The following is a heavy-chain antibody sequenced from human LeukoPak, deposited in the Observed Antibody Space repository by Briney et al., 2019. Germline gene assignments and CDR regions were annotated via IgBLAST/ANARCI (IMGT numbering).Heavy chain of an antibody. V-gene: IGHV4-39*01. CDR3: ARPIVRGVIGDFDF. CDR1: GGSINSSSYY. J-gene: IGHJ4*02. CDR2: IYYSGST. Sequence: PSETLSLTCTVSGGSINSSSYYWGWIRQPPGKGLEWIGSIYYSGSTYYNPSLKSRATISVDTSKNQFSLKLISVTAADSAVYYCARPIVRGVIGDFDFWGQGTLVTVSS. D-gene: IGHD3-10*01.